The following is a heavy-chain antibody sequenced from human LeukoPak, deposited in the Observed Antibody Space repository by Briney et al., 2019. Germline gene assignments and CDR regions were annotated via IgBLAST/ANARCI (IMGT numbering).Heavy chain of an antibody. CDR1: GGSFSGYY. D-gene: IGHD1-26*01. CDR3: ASNGIVGATWAFDI. Sequence: SETLSLTCAVYGGSFSGYYWSWIRQPPGKGLEWIGEINHSGSTNYNPSLKSRVTISVDTSKNQFSLKLSSVTAADTAVYYCASNGIVGATWAFDIWGQGTMVTVSS. J-gene: IGHJ3*02. V-gene: IGHV4-34*01. CDR2: INHSGST.